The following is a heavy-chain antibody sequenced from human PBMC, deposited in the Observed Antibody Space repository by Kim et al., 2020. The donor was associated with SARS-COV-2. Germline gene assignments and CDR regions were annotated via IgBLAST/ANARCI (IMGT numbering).Heavy chain of an antibody. J-gene: IGHJ4*02. CDR3: AKDPEGGDWLLDY. CDR2: ISGSGGST. D-gene: IGHD3-9*01. Sequence: GGSLRLSCAASGLTFSSYAMSWVRQAPGKGLEWVSAISGSGGSTYYADSVKGRFTISRDNSKNTLYLQMNSLRAEDTAVYYCAKDPEGGDWLLDYWGQGTLVTVSS. CDR1: GLTFSSYA. V-gene: IGHV3-23*01.